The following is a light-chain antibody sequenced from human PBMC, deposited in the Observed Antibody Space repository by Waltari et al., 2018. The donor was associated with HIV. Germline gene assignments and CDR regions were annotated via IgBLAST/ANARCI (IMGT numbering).Light chain of an antibody. CDR2: GAS. CDR3: QQYKDWLALT. Sequence: EIVMTQSPATLSVSPGERATLPCRASQSISNNLAWYQQKPGQAPRLLLYGASTRATGIPARFSGSGSGTEFTLTISSLQSEDFAVYYCQQYKDWLALTFGGGTKVEIK. J-gene: IGKJ4*01. CDR1: QSISNN. V-gene: IGKV3-15*01.